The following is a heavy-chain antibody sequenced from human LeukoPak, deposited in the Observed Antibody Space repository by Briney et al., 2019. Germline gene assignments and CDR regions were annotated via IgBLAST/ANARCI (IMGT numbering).Heavy chain of an antibody. D-gene: IGHD2-15*01. Sequence: PSETLSLTCTVSGGSISSYYWSWIRQPPGKGLEWIGYIYYSGSTNYNPSLKSRVTISVDTSENQFSLKLSSVTAADTAVYYCASSTLGYCSGGSCYRAPLDAFDIWGQGTMVTVSS. CDR2: IYYSGST. J-gene: IGHJ3*02. CDR3: ASSTLGYCSGGSCYRAPLDAFDI. CDR1: GGSISSYY. V-gene: IGHV4-59*01.